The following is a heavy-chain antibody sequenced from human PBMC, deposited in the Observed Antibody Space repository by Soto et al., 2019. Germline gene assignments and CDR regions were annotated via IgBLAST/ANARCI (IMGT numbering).Heavy chain of an antibody. CDR1: GFTFSSYS. Sequence: EVQLVESGGGLVQPGGSLRLSCEASGFTFSSYSMNWVRQAPGKGLEWVSFITGGVTKYADSVKGRFTISRDNAKNSLYLQMNSLRVEDTAVYYCVRDHLWAFDHWGQGALVTVSS. CDR3: VRDHLWAFDH. J-gene: IGHJ4*02. V-gene: IGHV3-48*01. CDR2: ITGGVT. D-gene: IGHD2-21*01.